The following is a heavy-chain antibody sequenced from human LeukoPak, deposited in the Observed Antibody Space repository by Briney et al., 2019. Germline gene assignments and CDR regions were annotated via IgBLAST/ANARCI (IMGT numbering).Heavy chain of an antibody. CDR3: ARAIYGGRPYYFDY. CDR1: GFTVSSNY. Sequence: GGSLRLSCAASGFTVSSNYMSWVRQAPGKGLEWVSVIYSGGSTYYADSVKGRFTISRDNSKNTLYLQMNSLRAEDTAVYYCARAIYGGRPYYFDYWGQGTLVTVSS. CDR2: IYSGGST. J-gene: IGHJ4*02. D-gene: IGHD4-23*01. V-gene: IGHV3-53*01.